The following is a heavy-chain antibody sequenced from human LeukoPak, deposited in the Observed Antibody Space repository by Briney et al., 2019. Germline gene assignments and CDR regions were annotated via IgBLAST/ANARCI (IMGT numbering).Heavy chain of an antibody. J-gene: IGHJ4*02. D-gene: IGHD3-10*01. Sequence: ASVKVSCKASGYTFTGYYMHWVRQAPGQGLEWMGWINPNSGGTNYAQKFQGRVTMTRDTSISTAYMELSRLRSDDTAVYYCARERVGSGSYFDYWGQGTLVTVSS. CDR1: GYTFTGYY. V-gene: IGHV1-2*02. CDR3: ARERVGSGSYFDY. CDR2: INPNSGGT.